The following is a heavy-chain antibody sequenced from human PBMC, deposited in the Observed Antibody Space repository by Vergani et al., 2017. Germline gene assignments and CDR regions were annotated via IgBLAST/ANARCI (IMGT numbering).Heavy chain of an antibody. CDR2: ISYDGSNK. V-gene: IGHV3-30*01. D-gene: IGHD3-10*01. J-gene: IGHJ6*02. CDR3: AREDYGSGSYFGYYYYGMDV. Sequence: QVQLVESGGGVVQPGRSLRLSCAASGFTFSSYAMHWVRQAPGKGLEWVAVISYDGSNKYYADSVKGRFTISRDNDKNTLFLQMNSLRAEDTAVYYCAREDYGSGSYFGYYYYGMDVWGQGTTVTVSS. CDR1: GFTFSSYA.